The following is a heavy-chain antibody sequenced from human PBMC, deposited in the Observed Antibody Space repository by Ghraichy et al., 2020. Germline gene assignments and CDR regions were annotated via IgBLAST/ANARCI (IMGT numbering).Heavy chain of an antibody. D-gene: IGHD6-19*01. CDR3: ARVGPPIAVAGTRWGFDI. V-gene: IGHV4-59*01. Sequence: SETLSLTCTVSGGSISSYNWSWIRQPPGKGLEWIGYSYYSCSTNYNPSLKSRVTISVDTSKNQFSLKLSSVTAADTAGYYCARVGPPIAVAGTRWGFDIWGQGTMVTVSS. J-gene: IGHJ3*02. CDR1: GGSISSYN. CDR2: SYYSCST.